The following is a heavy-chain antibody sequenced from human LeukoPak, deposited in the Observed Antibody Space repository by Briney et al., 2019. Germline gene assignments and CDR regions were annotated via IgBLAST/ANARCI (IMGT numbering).Heavy chain of an antibody. D-gene: IGHD1-26*01. CDR1: GFTFDEHA. CDR2: IMWDGVTR. J-gene: IGHJ6*02. CDR3: TKDITPGGADV. V-gene: IGHV3-9*01. Sequence: GGSLRLSCAASGFTFDEHAMHWVRQAPGKGLEWVAGIMWDGVTRGYADSVKGRFTIPIDSAKNSLYLQMNSLRVEDTAFYYCTKDITPGGADVWGQGTTVIVSS.